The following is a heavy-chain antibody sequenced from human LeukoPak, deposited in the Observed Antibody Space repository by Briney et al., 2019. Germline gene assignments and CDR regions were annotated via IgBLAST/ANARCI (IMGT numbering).Heavy chain of an antibody. Sequence: GGSLRLSCAASGFTFSSYAMHWVRQAPGKGLEWVAVISYDGSKKYFADSVKGRFTISRDNSKNTLYLQMNSLRAEDTAVYYCARDRGSSSWYGRSFDYWGQGTLVTVSS. CDR2: ISYDGSKK. CDR1: GFTFSSYA. CDR3: ARDRGSSSWYGRSFDY. V-gene: IGHV3-30-3*01. J-gene: IGHJ4*02. D-gene: IGHD6-13*01.